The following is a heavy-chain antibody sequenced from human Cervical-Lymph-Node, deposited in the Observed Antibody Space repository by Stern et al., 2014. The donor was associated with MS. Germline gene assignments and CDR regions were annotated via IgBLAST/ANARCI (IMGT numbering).Heavy chain of an antibody. CDR1: GYSFTSYY. Sequence: VQLVESGAEVKKPGASVKVPCKASGYSFTSYYMHWVRQAPGQGLEWMGIINPSGGRTNYAQKFQGRGTMTKDTATSTVYMEMSSLRSEDTALYYCARDGMTAATYYFDFWGQGTVVTVSS. CDR3: ARDGMTAATYYFDF. J-gene: IGHJ4*02. D-gene: IGHD6-13*01. CDR2: INPSGGRT. V-gene: IGHV1-46*01.